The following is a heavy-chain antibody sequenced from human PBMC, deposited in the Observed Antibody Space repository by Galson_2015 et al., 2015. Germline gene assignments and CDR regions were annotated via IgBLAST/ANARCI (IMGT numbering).Heavy chain of an antibody. CDR1: GYTFTSYD. V-gene: IGHV1-3*01. CDR2: IKGGNGQT. J-gene: IGHJ4*02. CDR3: ARSDPYSSSWFIDY. Sequence: SVKVSCKASGYTFTSYDIHWVRQAPGQRLEWMGWIKGGNGQTKYSQEFQGRVTVTRDTSANTAYMEMSSLRSEDTAVYYCARSDPYSSSWFIDYGGQGTMITVPS. D-gene: IGHD6-13*01.